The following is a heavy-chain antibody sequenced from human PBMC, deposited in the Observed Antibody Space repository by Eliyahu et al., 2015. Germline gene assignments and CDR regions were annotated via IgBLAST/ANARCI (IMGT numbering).Heavy chain of an antibody. V-gene: IGHV3-15*01. J-gene: IGHJ4*02. Sequence: EVQLVESGGGLVKPGGSLRLSCAAXXFPFSXAWMSWVRQAPGKGLGWVGRIKSKTDGGTTDYAAPVKGRFTISRDDSKNTLYLQMNSLKTEDTAVYYCTTDLIAPGGRGYFDYWGQGTLVTVSS. CDR2: IKSKTDGGTT. D-gene: IGHD6-25*01. CDR1: XFPFSXAW. CDR3: TTDLIAPGGRGYFDY.